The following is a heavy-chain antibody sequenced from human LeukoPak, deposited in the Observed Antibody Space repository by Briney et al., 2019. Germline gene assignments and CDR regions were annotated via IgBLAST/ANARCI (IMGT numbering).Heavy chain of an antibody. Sequence: GGSLRLSCAASGFTFSAYLMSWVRQAPGKGLEWVSAIGGRDGSTYCADSVKGRFTISRDNSKNTLYVQMNSLRAEDTAVYYCAKGHYYGSGSLDYWGQGTLVTVSS. J-gene: IGHJ4*02. V-gene: IGHV3-23*01. CDR3: AKGHYYGSGSLDY. D-gene: IGHD3-10*01. CDR2: IGGRDGST. CDR1: GFTFSAYL.